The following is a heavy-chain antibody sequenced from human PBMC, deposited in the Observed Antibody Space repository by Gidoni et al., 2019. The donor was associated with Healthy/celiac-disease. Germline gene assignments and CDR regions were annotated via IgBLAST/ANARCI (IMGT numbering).Heavy chain of an antibody. D-gene: IGHD3-10*01. CDR1: GFTFSSYW. CDR2: IKQEGSEK. CDR3: ARDPYYGSGYDAFDI. J-gene: IGHJ3*02. V-gene: IGHV3-7*01. Sequence: EVQLVESGGGLVQPGGSLRLSCAASGFTFSSYWMSWVRQAPGKGLEWVANIKQEGSEKYYVDSVKGRFTISRDNAKNSLYLQMNSLRAEDTAVYYCARDPYYGSGYDAFDIWGQGTMVTVSS.